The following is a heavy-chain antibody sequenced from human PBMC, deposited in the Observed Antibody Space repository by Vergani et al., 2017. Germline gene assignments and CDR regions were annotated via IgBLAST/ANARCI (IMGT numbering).Heavy chain of an antibody. CDR1: GSSSNTYG. D-gene: IGHD1-7*01. CDR3: VKGKGTFEN. Sequence: QVQLVETGGGVVQPGGSLRLHCAPLGSSSNTYGAPWVRQAPGKGLEWVAVIRYDGSRREYGESVKGRFTISRDNSKNKVYIQMNSLRPEDTAVYYCVKGKGTFENWGQGTLVTVSS. V-gene: IGHV3-30*02. J-gene: IGHJ4*02. CDR2: IRYDGSRR.